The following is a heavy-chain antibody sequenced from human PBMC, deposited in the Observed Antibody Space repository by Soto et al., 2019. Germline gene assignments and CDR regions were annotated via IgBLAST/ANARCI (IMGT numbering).Heavy chain of an antibody. CDR2: IIPIFGTA. V-gene: IGHV1-69*01. Sequence: KVSCKASGGTFSSYAISWVRQAPGQGLEWMGGIIPIFGTANYAQKFQGRVTITADESTSTAYMELSSLRSEDTAVYYCASIGRVAGPGEGHFDYWGQGTLVTVSS. D-gene: IGHD6-19*01. CDR3: ASIGRVAGPGEGHFDY. J-gene: IGHJ4*02. CDR1: GGTFSSYA.